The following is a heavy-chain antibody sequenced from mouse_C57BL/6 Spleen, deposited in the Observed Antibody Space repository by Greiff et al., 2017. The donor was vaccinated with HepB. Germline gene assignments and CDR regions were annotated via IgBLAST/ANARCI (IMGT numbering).Heavy chain of an antibody. CDR1: GYTFTSYW. V-gene: IGHV1-5*01. Sequence: VQLQQSGTVLARPGASVKMSCKTSGYTFTSYWMHWVKQRPGQGLEWIGAIDPGNSDTSYNQKFKGKAKLTAVTSASTAYMELSSLTNEDSAVYYCTRLTGTLYAMDYWGQGTSVTVSS. J-gene: IGHJ4*01. CDR2: IDPGNSDT. CDR3: TRLTGTLYAMDY. D-gene: IGHD4-1*01.